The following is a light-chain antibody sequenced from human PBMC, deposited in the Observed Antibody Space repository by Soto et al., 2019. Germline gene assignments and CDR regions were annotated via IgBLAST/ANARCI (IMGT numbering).Light chain of an antibody. Sequence: DIQMTQSPSTLSASVGDRVTITCRASQSISSWLAWYQQKPGKAPKLLIYDASSLESGVPSRFSGSGSGTEFTLTISSLQPDDFATYYCQQYNSMQGTFGQGTKVEIK. V-gene: IGKV1-5*01. J-gene: IGKJ1*01. CDR2: DAS. CDR3: QQYNSMQGT. CDR1: QSISSW.